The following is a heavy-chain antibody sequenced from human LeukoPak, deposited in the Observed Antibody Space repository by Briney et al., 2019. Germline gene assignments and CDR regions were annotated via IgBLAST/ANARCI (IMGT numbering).Heavy chain of an antibody. Sequence: GGSLRLSCAASGFTFRNYVIHWVRQAPGKGLEWVAVTSSDLNVKLYADSVKGRFTISRDNSRSTLYLQMNSLRPEDTAIYYCAREGYNGSGSPPSLYFDYWGQGTLVTVSS. D-gene: IGHD3-10*01. V-gene: IGHV3-30-3*01. J-gene: IGHJ4*02. CDR3: AREGYNGSGSPPSLYFDY. CDR2: TSSDLNVK. CDR1: GFTFRNYV.